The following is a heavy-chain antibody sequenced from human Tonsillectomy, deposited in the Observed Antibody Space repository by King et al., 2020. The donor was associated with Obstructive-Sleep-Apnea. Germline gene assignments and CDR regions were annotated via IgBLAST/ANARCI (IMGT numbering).Heavy chain of an antibody. V-gene: IGHV4-34*01. J-gene: IGHJ4*02. Sequence: VQLQQWGAGLLKPSETLSLTCAVYGGSFSGYYWSWIRQPPGKGLEWIGEINQSGSTNYNPSLKSRVTISVDTSLNQFSLKLSSVTAADTAVCYCARGPWWGGDCSEWGQGTLVTVSS. CDR1: GGSFSGYY. CDR2: INQSGST. CDR3: ARGPWWGGDCSE. D-gene: IGHD2-21*02.